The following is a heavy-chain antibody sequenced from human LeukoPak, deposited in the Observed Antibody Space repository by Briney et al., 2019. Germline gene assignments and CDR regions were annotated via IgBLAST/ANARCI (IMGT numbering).Heavy chain of an antibody. J-gene: IGHJ4*02. Sequence: PGGSLRLSCAASGFSFSSYGMHWVRQAPGKGLEWVAFIRYDGSNKYYADSVKGRFTISRDNSKNTLYLQMNSLRAEDTAVYYCAKYEGWLQFPLYFDYWGQGTLVTVSS. CDR2: IRYDGSNK. CDR3: AKYEGWLQFPLYFDY. D-gene: IGHD5-24*01. V-gene: IGHV3-30*02. CDR1: GFSFSSYG.